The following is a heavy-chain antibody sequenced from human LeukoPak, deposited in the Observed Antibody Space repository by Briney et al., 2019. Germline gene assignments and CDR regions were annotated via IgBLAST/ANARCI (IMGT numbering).Heavy chain of an antibody. J-gene: IGHJ3*02. D-gene: IGHD2-15*01. Sequence: PSETLSLTCAVYGGSFSGYYWSWIRQPPGKGLEWIGEINHSGSTNYNPSLKSRVTMSVDTSKNQFSLKLSSVTAADTAVYYCARVGGVGYCSGGSCYSSWGAFDIWGQGTMVTVSS. CDR3: ARVGGVGYCSGGSCYSSWGAFDI. V-gene: IGHV4-34*01. CDR1: GGSFSGYY. CDR2: INHSGST.